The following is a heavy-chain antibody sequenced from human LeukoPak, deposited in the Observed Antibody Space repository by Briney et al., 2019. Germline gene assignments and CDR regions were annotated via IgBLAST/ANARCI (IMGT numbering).Heavy chain of an antibody. V-gene: IGHV4-34*01. J-gene: IGHJ4*02. CDR2: INHSGNT. CDR3: ARHIVRPTMLIEY. CDR1: GGSFSGYY. Sequence: PSETLSLTCAVYGGSFSGYYWSWIRQPPGKGLEWTGEINHSGNTNYNPSLKSRVTISQDTSKNQFSLKLSPVTAADTAVYYCARHIVRPTMLIEYWGQGILVTVSS. D-gene: IGHD2-21*01.